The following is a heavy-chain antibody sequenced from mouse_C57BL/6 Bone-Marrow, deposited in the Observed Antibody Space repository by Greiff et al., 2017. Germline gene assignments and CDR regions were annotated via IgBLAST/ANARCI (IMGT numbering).Heavy chain of an antibody. CDR1: GYTFTSYW. J-gene: IGHJ4*01. V-gene: IGHV1-50*01. CDR2: IDPSDSYT. Sequence: VQLQQPGAELVKPGASVKLSCKASGYTFTSYWMQWVKQRPGQGLEWIGEIDPSDSYTNYNQKFKGKATLTVDKSSSTDYMQLSSLTSEDSAVYYCAGGLLPYAMDFEVRGTAITVTA. D-gene: IGHD2-3*01. CDR3: AGGLLPYAMDF.